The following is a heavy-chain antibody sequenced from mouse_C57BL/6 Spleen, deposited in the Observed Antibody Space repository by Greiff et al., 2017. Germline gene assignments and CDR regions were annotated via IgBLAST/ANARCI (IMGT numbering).Heavy chain of an antibody. CDR1: GFTFSSYA. D-gene: IGHD1-1*01. CDR2: ISAGGSYT. CDR3: ARVLVGYFDY. Sequence: EVKLVESGGGLVKPGGSLKLSCAASGFTFSSYALSWVRQTPEKRLEWVATISAGGSYTYYTDNVKGRFTISRDNAKNNLYLQMSHLKSEDTSMYYWARVLVGYFDYWGQGTTLTVSS. J-gene: IGHJ2*01. V-gene: IGHV5-4*03.